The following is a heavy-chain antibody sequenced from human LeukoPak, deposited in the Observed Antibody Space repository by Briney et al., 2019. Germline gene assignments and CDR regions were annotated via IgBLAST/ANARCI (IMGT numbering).Heavy chain of an antibody. Sequence: GGSLRLSCAASGFTFSKYWMLWARQAPGKGLETVSRINTDGTVTTYADSVKGRFTVSRDNADNTMFLQMNSVRDEDTAVYYCATKQWLAPPPDSWGQGTPVTVSS. CDR2: INTDGTVT. CDR1: GFTFSKYW. CDR3: ATKQWLAPPPDS. V-gene: IGHV3-74*01. J-gene: IGHJ4*02. D-gene: IGHD6-19*01.